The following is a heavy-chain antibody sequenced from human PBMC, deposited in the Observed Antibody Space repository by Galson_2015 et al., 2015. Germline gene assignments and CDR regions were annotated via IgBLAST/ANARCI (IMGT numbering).Heavy chain of an antibody. CDR1: GFTFDSYW. D-gene: IGHD3-3*01. Sequence: SLRLSCAASGFTFDSYWMSWVRQAPGKGLEWVANIKQDGSQKNYMDSVKGRFTISRDNAKNSLYLQMNSLRAEDTAVFYCVREFWSGYHSLNHYYYMDLWGKGTTVTVSS. CDR2: IKQDGSQK. CDR3: VREFWSGYHSLNHYYYMDL. V-gene: IGHV3-7*01. J-gene: IGHJ6*03.